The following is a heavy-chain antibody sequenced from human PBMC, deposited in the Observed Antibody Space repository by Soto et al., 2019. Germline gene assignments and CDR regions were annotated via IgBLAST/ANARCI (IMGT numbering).Heavy chain of an antibody. CDR2: ISSRGSSI. CDR1: GFSSSSYA. CDR3: VRLGFCSGATCNHYFYYYAMDV. Sequence: DVQLVETGGDLVQPGGSLRLSCAVSGFSSSSYAFNWVRQAPGRGLEWVSFISSRGSSIYYADSVEGRFTISRDNAQNSLFLQMDRLRDEDTAVYYCVRLGFCSGATCNHYFYYYAMDVWGLGTTVVVSS. J-gene: IGHJ6*02. V-gene: IGHV3-48*03. D-gene: IGHD2-15*01.